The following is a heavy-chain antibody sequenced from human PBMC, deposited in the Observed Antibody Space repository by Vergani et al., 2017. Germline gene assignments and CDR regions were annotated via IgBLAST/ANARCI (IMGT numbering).Heavy chain of an antibody. Sequence: VHLAESGGGFFQPGGSLRLSCAASGFTFSSYGMHWVRQAPGKGLEWVAVIWYDGSNKYYADSVKGRFTISRDNSKNTLYLQMNSLRAEDTAVYYCARDPSLVPAATPFDYWGQGTLVTVSS. CDR2: IWYDGSNK. J-gene: IGHJ4*02. CDR3: ARDPSLVPAATPFDY. V-gene: IGHV3-33*01. D-gene: IGHD2-2*01. CDR1: GFTFSSYG.